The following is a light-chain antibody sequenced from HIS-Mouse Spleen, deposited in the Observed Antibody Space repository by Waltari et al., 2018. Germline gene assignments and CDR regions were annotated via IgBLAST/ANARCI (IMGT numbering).Light chain of an antibody. V-gene: IGLV3-10*01. J-gene: IGLJ2*01. CDR3: YSADSSGNHRV. Sequence: SYELTQPPSVSVSPGQTARITCPGDALPKQYAYWYQQKPGQAPVLVIYKDSERPSGIPERFSGYSSGTTVTLTISGVQVEDEADYYCYSADSSGNHRVFGGGTKLTVL. CDR1: ALPKQY. CDR2: KDS.